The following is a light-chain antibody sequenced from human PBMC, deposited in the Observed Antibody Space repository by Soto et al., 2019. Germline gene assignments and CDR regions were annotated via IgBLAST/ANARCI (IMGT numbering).Light chain of an antibody. CDR2: DVT. CDR1: SSDVGDNNY. CDR3: SSYTSSSTLYV. V-gene: IGLV2-14*01. J-gene: IGLJ1*01. Sequence: QSALTQPASVSGSPGQSITISYTGTSSDVGDNNYVSWYQQHPGKAPKLMIYDVTHRPSGISNRFSGSKSGNTASLTISGLQAEDEADYYCSSYTSSSTLYVFGSGTKLTVL.